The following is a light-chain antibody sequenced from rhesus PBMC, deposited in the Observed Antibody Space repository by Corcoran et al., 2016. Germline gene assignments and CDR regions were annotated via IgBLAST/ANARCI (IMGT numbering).Light chain of an antibody. J-gene: IGKJ4*01. CDR3: QHGYGTPLT. V-gene: IGKV1-74*01. Sequence: DIQMTQSPSSLSASVGDRVTITCRASENVNNNLNWYQQKPGKAPKLLIYKASTLQSGVPSRFSGSGSGTDYTFTISSLQPEDVATYYCQHGYGTPLTFGGGTKVEIK. CDR1: ENVNNN. CDR2: KAS.